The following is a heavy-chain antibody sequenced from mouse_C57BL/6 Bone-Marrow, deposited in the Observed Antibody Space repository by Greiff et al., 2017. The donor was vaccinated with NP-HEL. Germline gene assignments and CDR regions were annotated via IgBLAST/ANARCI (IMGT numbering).Heavy chain of an antibody. CDR3: ARYYDYDLDY. D-gene: IGHD2-4*01. CDR1: GYTFTSYW. J-gene: IGHJ2*01. V-gene: IGHV1-55*01. Sequence: QVQLQQPGAELVKPGASVKMSCKASGYTFTSYWITWVKQRPGQGLEWIGDIYPGSGSTNYNEKFKSKATLTVDKSSSTAYMQLSSLTSEDSAVDYCARYYDYDLDYWGQGTTLTVSS. CDR2: IYPGSGST.